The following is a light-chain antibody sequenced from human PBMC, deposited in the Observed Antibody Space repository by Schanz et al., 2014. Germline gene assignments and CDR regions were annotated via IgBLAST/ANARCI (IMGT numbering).Light chain of an antibody. Sequence: EILLTQSPATLSLSPGERATLSCRASQSLSTNLAWFQQKPGQAPRLLIYGASSRATGIPDRFSGSGSGTDFTLTISRLEPEDFAVYYCQYYGSSFWTFGQGTKVEIK. V-gene: IGKV3-20*01. J-gene: IGKJ1*01. CDR1: QSLSTN. CDR2: GAS. CDR3: QYYGSSFWT.